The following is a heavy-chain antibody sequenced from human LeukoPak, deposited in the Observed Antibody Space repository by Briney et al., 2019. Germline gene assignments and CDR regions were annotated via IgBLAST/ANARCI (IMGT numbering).Heavy chain of an antibody. V-gene: IGHV1-2*02. CDR2: INPDSGGT. D-gene: IGHD3-22*01. CDR1: GYTFTDYY. CDR3: ARAGVWDYNDSSGYHNGAFDI. Sequence: ASVKVSCKASGYTFTDYYMHWVRQAPGQGLEWMGWINPDSGGTNYAQRFQGRVAMTRDTSISTAYMELSRLRSDDTAFYYCARAGVWDYNDSSGYHNGAFDIWGQGTMVTVSS. J-gene: IGHJ3*02.